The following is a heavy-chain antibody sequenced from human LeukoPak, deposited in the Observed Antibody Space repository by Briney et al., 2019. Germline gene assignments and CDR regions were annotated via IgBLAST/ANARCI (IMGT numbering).Heavy chain of an antibody. CDR3: ARDLSSSALLWFGAPPDYHYYMDV. V-gene: IGHV1-2*02. CDR2: INPNSGAT. D-gene: IGHD3-10*01. Sequence: ASVKVSCKASGYSFTGHYIHWVRQAPGQGVEWMGWINPNSGATHYTQKFQDSVTMTRDTSITTARMELDSLTSDDTAVYYCARDLSSSALLWFGAPPDYHYYMDVWGKGTTVTVSS. CDR1: GYSFTGHY. J-gene: IGHJ6*03.